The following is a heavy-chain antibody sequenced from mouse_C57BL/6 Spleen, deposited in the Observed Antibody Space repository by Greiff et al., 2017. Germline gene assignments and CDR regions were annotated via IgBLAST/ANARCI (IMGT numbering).Heavy chain of an antibody. CDR2: LWSGGST. D-gene: IGHD4-1*01. CDR1: GFSLTRYG. J-gene: IGHJ2*01. V-gene: IGHV2-2*01. CDR3: ARNRQLTGNFDY. Sequence: VKLMESGPGLVQPSQSLSITCTVSGFSLTRYGVHWVRQSPGKGLEWLGVLWSGGSTDSNAAFISRLSNRKDNSKSKVFFKMNSLQADDTAIYYCARNRQLTGNFDYWGQGTTLTVSS.